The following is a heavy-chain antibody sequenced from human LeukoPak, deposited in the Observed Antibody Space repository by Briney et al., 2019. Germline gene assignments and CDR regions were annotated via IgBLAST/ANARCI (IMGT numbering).Heavy chain of an antibody. J-gene: IGHJ5*02. Sequence: SETLSLTCAVYGGSFSAYYWSWIRQPPGKGLEWIGEINHSGSTNYNPSLKSRVTISVDTSKNQFSLKLSSVTAADTAVYYCARFGSSDGYNYPWGQGTLVTVSS. D-gene: IGHD5-24*01. CDR3: ARFGSSDGYNYP. CDR1: GGSFSAYY. CDR2: INHSGST. V-gene: IGHV4-34*01.